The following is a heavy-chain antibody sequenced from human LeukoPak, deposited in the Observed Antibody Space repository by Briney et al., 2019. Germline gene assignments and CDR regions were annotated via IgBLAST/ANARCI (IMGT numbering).Heavy chain of an antibody. CDR1: GGSFSGYY. CDR2: INHSGST. J-gene: IGHJ4*02. V-gene: IGHV4-34*01. CDR3: ARGIITMVRGVIPQAPCYFDY. Sequence: SETLSLTCAVYGGSFSGYYWSWIRQPPGKGLEWIGEINHSGSTNYNPSLKSRVTISVDTSKNQFSLKLSSVTAADTAVYYCARGIITMVRGVIPQAPCYFDYWGQGTLVTVS. D-gene: IGHD3-10*01.